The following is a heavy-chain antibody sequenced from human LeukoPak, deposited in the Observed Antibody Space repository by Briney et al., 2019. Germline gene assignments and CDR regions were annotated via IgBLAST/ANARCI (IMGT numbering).Heavy chain of an antibody. CDR2: IIPILGIA. J-gene: IGHJ4*02. CDR1: GGTFSSYA. CDR3: ARGSGEYFDWLLYTEFFDY. Sequence: GASVKVSCKASGGTFSSYAISWVRQAPGQGLEWMGRIIPILGIANYAQKFQGRVTITADKSTNTAYMELSSVRSEDTAVYYCARGSGEYFDWLLYTEFFDYWGQGTLVTVSS. V-gene: IGHV1-69*04. D-gene: IGHD3-9*01.